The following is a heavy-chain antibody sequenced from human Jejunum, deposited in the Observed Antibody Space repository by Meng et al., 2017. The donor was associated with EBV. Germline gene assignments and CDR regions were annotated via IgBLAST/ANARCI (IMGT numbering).Heavy chain of an antibody. CDR3: ARGAVLSLRSQFDP. J-gene: IGHJ5*02. V-gene: IGHV3-11*01. CDR2: ISSSGTTI. CDR1: GFSCSDYY. D-gene: IGHD4-17*01. Sequence: GQLVESGGGLVRPGGSLRLSCAASGFSCSDYYMSWFRQAPGRGLEWVSYISSSGTTIFYADSVQGRFTISRDNAKNSLFLQMRSLRVEDTAVYYCARGAVLSLRSQFDPWGQGTLVTVSS.